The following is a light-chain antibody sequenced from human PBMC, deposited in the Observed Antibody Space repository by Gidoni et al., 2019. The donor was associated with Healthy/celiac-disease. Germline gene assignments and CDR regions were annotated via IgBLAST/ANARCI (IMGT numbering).Light chain of an antibody. CDR2: GAS. V-gene: IGKV3-15*01. CDR3: QQYNNWPPWT. J-gene: IGKJ1*01. CDR1: QSVSSN. Sequence: PGERATLSCRASQSVSSNLAWYQQKPGQAPRLLIYGASTRATGIPARFSGSGSGTEFTLTISSLQSEDFAVYYCQQYNNWPPWTFXHXTKVEIK.